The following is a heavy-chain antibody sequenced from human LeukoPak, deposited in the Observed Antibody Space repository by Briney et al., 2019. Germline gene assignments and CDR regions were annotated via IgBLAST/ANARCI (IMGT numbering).Heavy chain of an antibody. V-gene: IGHV3-30-3*01. CDR1: GFTFSSYA. J-gene: IGHJ6*02. CDR3: ARKPNYYDSSGYYYGNYYYYGMDV. D-gene: IGHD3-22*01. Sequence: PGRSPRLSCAASGFTFSSYAMHWVRQAPGKGLEWVAVISYDESNKYYADSVKGRFTISRDNSKNTLYLQMNSLRAEDTAVYYCARKPNYYDSSGYYYGNYYYYGMDVWGQGTTVTVSS. CDR2: ISYDESNK.